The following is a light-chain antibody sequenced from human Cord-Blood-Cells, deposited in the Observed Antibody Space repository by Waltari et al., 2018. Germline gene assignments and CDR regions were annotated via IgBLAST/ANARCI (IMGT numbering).Light chain of an antibody. Sequence: QSVLTQPPSASGTPGQRVTISCSGSSSNIGSNYVYWYQQHPGTAPKLLIYRNNLVRSGVPDRFSGSKSGTSASLAISGLRSEDEADYYCAAWDDSLSGPVFGGGTKLTVL. J-gene: IGLJ3*02. CDR3: AAWDDSLSGPV. CDR2: RNN. V-gene: IGLV1-47*01. CDR1: SSNIGSNY.